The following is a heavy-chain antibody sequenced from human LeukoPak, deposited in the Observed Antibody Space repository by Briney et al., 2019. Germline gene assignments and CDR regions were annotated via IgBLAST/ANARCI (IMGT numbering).Heavy chain of an antibody. D-gene: IGHD2/OR15-2a*01. CDR2: VYYSGTT. CDR3: ARGAPSWGVVSITFLAFDI. CDR1: GGSISYYY. V-gene: IGHV4-59*01. Sequence: SETLSLTCTVSGGSISYYYWSWIRQSPGKGLEWIGYVYYSGTTNYNPSLKSRVTISVDTSKNQFSLQLRSVTAADTAVYYCARGAPSWGVVSITFLAFDIWGQGTMVTVSS. J-gene: IGHJ3*02.